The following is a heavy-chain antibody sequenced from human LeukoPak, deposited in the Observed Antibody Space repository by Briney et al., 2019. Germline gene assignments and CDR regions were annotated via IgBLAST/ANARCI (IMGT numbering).Heavy chain of an antibody. CDR3: VREGALASMGGPYNWFDP. J-gene: IGHJ5*02. Sequence: GESLKISCKGSGYSFTSYWIGWVRQMPGKGLKWMGIIYPGDSDARYSPSFQGQVIISADKSIRTAYLQWSSLKASDTAMYYCVREGALASMGGPYNWFDPWGPGTLVTVSS. CDR2: IYPGDSDA. D-gene: IGHD2-2*01. CDR1: GYSFTSYW. V-gene: IGHV5-51*01.